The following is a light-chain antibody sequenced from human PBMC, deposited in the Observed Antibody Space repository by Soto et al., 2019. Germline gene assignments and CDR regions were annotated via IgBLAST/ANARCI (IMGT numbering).Light chain of an antibody. CDR1: QSVNKY. J-gene: IGKJ4*01. V-gene: IGKV3-11*01. CDR2: DAS. Sequence: EIVLTQSPATLSLSPGERATLSCRASQSVNKYLAWYQQKPGQAPRLLIYDASNRATGIPARFSGSGSGTDFTLTIGSLEAEDVAVYYCQQRSNWRGNFGGGTKVESK. CDR3: QQRSNWRGN.